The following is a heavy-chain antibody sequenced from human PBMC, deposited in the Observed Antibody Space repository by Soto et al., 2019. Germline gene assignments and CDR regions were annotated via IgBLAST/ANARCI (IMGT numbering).Heavy chain of an antibody. CDR1: GGTFSSYA. J-gene: IGHJ6*02. V-gene: IGHV1-69*13. Sequence: SVKVSCKASGGTFSSYAISWVRQAPGQGLEWMGGIIPIFGTANYAQKFQGRVTITADESTSTAYMELSSLRSEDTAVYYCARGPFGLRVYYYYGMDVWGQGTTVTVSS. D-gene: IGHD3-16*01. CDR2: IIPIFGTA. CDR3: ARGPFGLRVYYYYGMDV.